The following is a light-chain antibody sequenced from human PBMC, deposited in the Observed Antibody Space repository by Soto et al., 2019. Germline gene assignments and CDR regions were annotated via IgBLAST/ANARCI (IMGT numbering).Light chain of an antibody. CDR2: EVT. CDR3: CSYGGSAAYV. CDR1: SSDVGNFNL. V-gene: IGLV2-23*02. J-gene: IGLJ1*01. Sequence: QSALTQPASVSGSPGQSITISCTGTSSDVGNFNLVSWYQQHPDRAPELVIYEVTKRPAGVSNRFSASKSGNTASLTISGLQAEDEADYYCCSYGGSAAYVVRTGTKVTVL.